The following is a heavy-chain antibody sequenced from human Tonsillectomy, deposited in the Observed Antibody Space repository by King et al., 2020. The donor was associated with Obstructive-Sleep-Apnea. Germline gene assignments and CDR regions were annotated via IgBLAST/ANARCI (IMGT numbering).Heavy chain of an antibody. D-gene: IGHD2-8*02. CDR2: IYYSGST. Sequence: VQLQESGPGLVKPSETLSLTCTVSSGSVSGGNFYWSWIRQPPGKGLEWIGSIYYSGSTNYNPSLKSRVTISVDTSKNQFALNLSSVTAADTAVYYCARDRTGTSLYWYFDLWGRGTLVTVSS. V-gene: IGHV4-61*01. CDR1: SGSVSGGNFY. J-gene: IGHJ2*01. CDR3: ARDRTGTSLYWYFDL.